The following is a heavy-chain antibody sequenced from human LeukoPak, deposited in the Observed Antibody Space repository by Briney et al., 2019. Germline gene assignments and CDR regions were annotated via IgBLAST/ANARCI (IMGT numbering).Heavy chain of an antibody. CDR3: VRQPSWPSDY. J-gene: IGHJ4*02. Sequence: GESLRISCKGSGYSFTNYWIGWVRQMPGKGLEWVGIIYPGDSDTRYNPSFEGQVTISVDKSISTAYLQWNSLKASDTAMYYCVRQPSWPSDYWGQGTLVTVSS. CDR2: IYPGDSDT. V-gene: IGHV5-51*01. CDR1: GYSFTNYW.